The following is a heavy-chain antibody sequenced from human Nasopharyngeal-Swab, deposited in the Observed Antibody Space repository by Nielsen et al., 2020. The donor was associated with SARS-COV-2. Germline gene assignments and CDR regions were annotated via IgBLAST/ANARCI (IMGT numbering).Heavy chain of an antibody. D-gene: IGHD1-7*01. V-gene: IGHV3-53*04. J-gene: IGHJ5*02. Sequence: WIRQPPGKGLEWVSVIYGGDSTYYADSVRGRFTVTRHISENTLYLQMNSLRAEDTAVYYCARGGPGLELFSRFDPWGQGTLVTVSS. CDR2: IYGGDST. CDR3: ARGGPGLELFSRFDP.